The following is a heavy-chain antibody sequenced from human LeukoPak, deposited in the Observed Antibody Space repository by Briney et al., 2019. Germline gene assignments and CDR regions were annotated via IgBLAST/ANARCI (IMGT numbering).Heavy chain of an antibody. CDR1: GYTLTSYG. V-gene: IGHV1-18*01. D-gene: IGHD3-22*01. J-gene: IGHJ4*02. CDR2: ISAYNGNT. CDR3: ARVIRGYYYDSSGYYYFDY. Sequence: SVKVSCEASGYTLTSYGISWVRQAPGQGLEWMGWISAYNGNTNYAQKLQGRVTMTTDTSTSTAYMEVRSLRSDDTAVYYCARVIRGYYYDSSGYYYFDYWGQGTLVTVSS.